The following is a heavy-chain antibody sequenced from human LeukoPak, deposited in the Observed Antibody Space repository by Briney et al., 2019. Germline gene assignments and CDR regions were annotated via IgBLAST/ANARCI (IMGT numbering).Heavy chain of an antibody. J-gene: IGHJ6*02. Sequence: SVKVSCKASGGTFVSYTITWVRQAPGQGLEWMGGIIPLVDMPKYAQRFQGRVTITADRSTSTAYMELTSLRSEDTAVYYCARYSTVVNSGNLYGMDVWGQGTTVTVSS. D-gene: IGHD4-23*01. CDR3: ARYSTVVNSGNLYGMDV. CDR2: IIPLVDMP. V-gene: IGHV1-69*10. CDR1: GGTFVSYT.